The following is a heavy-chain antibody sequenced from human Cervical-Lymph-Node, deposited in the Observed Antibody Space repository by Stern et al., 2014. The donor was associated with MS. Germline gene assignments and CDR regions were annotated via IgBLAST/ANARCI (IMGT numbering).Heavy chain of an antibody. CDR1: ASTFSAYS. J-gene: IGHJ4*02. D-gene: IGHD3-16*01. Sequence: VQLGQSGGGLVKPGGSLRLSCAVSASTFSAYSINWVRHAPGQGLEWVASLRGGTGSTYYADSVKGRFAISRDNDKKSLYLHMTTLRVEDTAIYYCTTRDNYGDYWGQGTLVTVSS. V-gene: IGHV3-21*01. CDR2: LRGGTGST. CDR3: TTRDNYGDY.